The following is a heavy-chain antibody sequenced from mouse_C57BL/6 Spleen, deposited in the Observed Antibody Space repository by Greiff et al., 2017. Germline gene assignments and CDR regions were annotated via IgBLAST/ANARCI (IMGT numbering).Heavy chain of an antibody. CDR3: ARPNWSYYAMDY. D-gene: IGHD4-1*02. CDR2: IHPNSGST. CDR1: GYTFTSYW. V-gene: IGHV1-64*01. Sequence: QVQLQQPGAELVKPGASVKLSCKASGYTFTSYWMHWVKQRPGQGLEWIGMIHPNSGSTNYNEKFKSKATLTVDKSSSTAYMQLSSLTSEDSAVYYCARPNWSYYAMDYWGQGTSVTVSS. J-gene: IGHJ4*01.